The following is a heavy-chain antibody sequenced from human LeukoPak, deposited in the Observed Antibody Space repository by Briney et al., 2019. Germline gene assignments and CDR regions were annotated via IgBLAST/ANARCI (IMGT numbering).Heavy chain of an antibody. Sequence: GGSLRLSCEASGFVFNNYGMSWVRQAPGKGLEWVSSIRGTAGTTYYADSVKGRFTISRDNSKNTLYLQMNSLRAEDTAVYYCAKVTAATSGDSSGYHDYWGQGTLVTVSS. V-gene: IGHV3-23*01. J-gene: IGHJ4*02. CDR3: AKVTAATSGDSSGYHDY. CDR2: IRGTAGTT. CDR1: GFVFNNYG. D-gene: IGHD3-22*01.